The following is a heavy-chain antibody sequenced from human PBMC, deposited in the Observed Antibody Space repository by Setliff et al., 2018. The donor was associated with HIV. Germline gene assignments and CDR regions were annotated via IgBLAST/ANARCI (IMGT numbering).Heavy chain of an antibody. V-gene: IGHV3-72*01. CDR1: GFAFSSHP. CDR3: TTARLQLWSEYFQH. D-gene: IGHD5-18*01. J-gene: IGHJ1*01. CDR2: SRNKANSYTT. Sequence: HSGGSLRLSCEASGFAFSSHPMHWVRQAPGRGLEWVGRSRNKANSYTTEYGASVKGRFTISRDDSKNSLYLQMNSLKTEDTAIYYCTTARLQLWSEYFQHWGQGNLVTVSS.